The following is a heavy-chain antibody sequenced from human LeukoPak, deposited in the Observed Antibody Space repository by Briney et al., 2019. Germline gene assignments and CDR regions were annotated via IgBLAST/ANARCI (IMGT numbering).Heavy chain of an antibody. D-gene: IGHD7-27*01. CDR1: GGSFSGYY. CDR3: AREEGGKLGIDYYFDY. J-gene: IGHJ4*02. V-gene: IGHV4-34*01. Sequence: SETLSLTCAVYGGSFSGYYWSWIRQPPGKGLEWIGEINHSGSTNYNPSLKSRVTISVDTSKNQFSLKLSSVTAADTAVYYCAREEGGKLGIDYYFDYWGQGTLVTVSS. CDR2: INHSGST.